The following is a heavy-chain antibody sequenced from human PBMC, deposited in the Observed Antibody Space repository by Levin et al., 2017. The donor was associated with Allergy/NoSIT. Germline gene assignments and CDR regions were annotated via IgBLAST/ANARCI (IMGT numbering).Heavy chain of an antibody. V-gene: IGHV1-8*01. D-gene: IGHD6-6*01. CDR2: MNPNSGNT. CDR3: AREGYSSSSGPRGNWFDP. CDR1: GYTFTSYD. J-gene: IGHJ5*02. Sequence: PGASVKVSCKASGYTFTSYDINWVRQATGQGLEWMGWMNPNSGNTGYGQKFQGRLTMTRNTSITTAYMELSSLRSEDTAVYYCAREGYSSSSGPRGNWFDPWGQGTLVTVSS.